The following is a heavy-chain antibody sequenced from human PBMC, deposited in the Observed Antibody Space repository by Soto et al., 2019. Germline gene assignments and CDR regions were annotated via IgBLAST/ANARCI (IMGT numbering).Heavy chain of an antibody. D-gene: IGHD2-2*01. J-gene: IGHJ6*02. Sequence: PGGSLRLSCAASGFTFSSYWMHWVRQAPGKGLVWVSRINSDGSSTSYADSVKGRFTISRDNAKNTLYLQMSSLRAEDTAVYYCARDDCSSTSCYDYGMDVWGQGTTVTVSS. CDR3: ARDDCSSTSCYDYGMDV. CDR2: INSDGSST. CDR1: GFTFSSYW. V-gene: IGHV3-74*01.